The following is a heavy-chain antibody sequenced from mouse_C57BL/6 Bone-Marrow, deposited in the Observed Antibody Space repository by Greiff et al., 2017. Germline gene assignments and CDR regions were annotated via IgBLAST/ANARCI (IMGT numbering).Heavy chain of an antibody. D-gene: IGHD5-1*01. CDR2: ISDGGSYT. J-gene: IGHJ3*01. Sequence: EVMLVESGGGLVKPGGSLKLSCAASGFTFSSYAMSWVRQTPEKRLEWVATISDGGSYTYYPDNVKGRFTISRDNAKNNLYLQMSHLKSEDTAMYYCARDTYEADWGQGTLVTVSA. CDR1: GFTFSSYA. V-gene: IGHV5-4*01. CDR3: ARDTYEAD.